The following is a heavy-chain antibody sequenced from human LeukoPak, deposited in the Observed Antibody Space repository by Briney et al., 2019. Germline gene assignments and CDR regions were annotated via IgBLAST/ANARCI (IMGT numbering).Heavy chain of an antibody. CDR1: GFTVSSNY. V-gene: IGHV3-53*01. Sequence: HPGGSLRLSCAASGFTVSSNYMSWVRRAPGKGLEWVSIIYSGGTTYYSDSVKGRFTISRDNSKNTVYLQMNSLRGEDTAVYYCARHPNTVTPGRFYYWGQGTLVTVSS. D-gene: IGHD4-11*01. CDR2: IYSGGTT. J-gene: IGHJ4*02. CDR3: ARHPNTVTPGRFYY.